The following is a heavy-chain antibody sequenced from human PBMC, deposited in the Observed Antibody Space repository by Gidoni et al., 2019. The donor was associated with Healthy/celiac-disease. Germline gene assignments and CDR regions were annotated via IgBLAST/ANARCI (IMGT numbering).Heavy chain of an antibody. Sequence: QVQLQESGPGLVKPSQTLSLTCTVPVRAISSGGYYWSGIRQHPGTGLAWIGYIYYSGSTNYNPSLKSRVTISVDTSKNQFSLKLSSVTSADTAVYYCARVLYGDYVWFDPWGQGTLVTVSS. J-gene: IGHJ5*02. V-gene: IGHV4-31*03. D-gene: IGHD4-17*01. CDR1: VRAISSGGYY. CDR3: ARVLYGDYVWFDP. CDR2: IYYSGST.